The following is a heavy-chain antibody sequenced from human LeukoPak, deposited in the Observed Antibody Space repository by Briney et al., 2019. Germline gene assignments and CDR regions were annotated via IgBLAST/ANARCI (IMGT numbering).Heavy chain of an antibody. Sequence: ASVKVSCKASGGTFSSYAISWVRQAPGQGLEWMGGIIPIFGTANYAQKFQGRVTITADESTSTAYMELSSLRSEDTAVYYCARFLVAAPLYYGMDVWGHGTTVTVSS. J-gene: IGHJ6*02. CDR3: ARFLVAAPLYYGMDV. D-gene: IGHD6-13*01. CDR1: GGTFSSYA. V-gene: IGHV1-69*13. CDR2: IIPIFGTA.